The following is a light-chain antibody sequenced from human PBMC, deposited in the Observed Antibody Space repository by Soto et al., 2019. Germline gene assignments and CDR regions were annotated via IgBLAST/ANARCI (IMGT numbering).Light chain of an antibody. CDR2: DTS. V-gene: IGKV3-20*01. CDR1: QSLTNSF. Sequence: EIVMTQSPVTLSVSPGERSTLSCRASQSLTNSFIAWYQQRPGQAPRLLIYDTSSRASGIPDRFSGSGSGTDFTLTISRLEPEDFAVYYCQQYGSSGTFGQGTKVDIK. CDR3: QQYGSSGT. J-gene: IGKJ1*01.